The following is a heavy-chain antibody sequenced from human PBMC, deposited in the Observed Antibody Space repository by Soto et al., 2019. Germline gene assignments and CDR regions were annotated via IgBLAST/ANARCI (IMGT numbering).Heavy chain of an antibody. CDR1: GGSISSSSYY. J-gene: IGHJ3*02. V-gene: IGHV4-39*01. CDR2: IYYSGST. CDR3: ARHGPNDSSGYFHNNDAFDI. Sequence: SETLSLTCTVSGGSISSSSYYWGWIRQPPGKGLEWIGSIYYSGSTYYNPSLKSRVTISVDTSKNQFSLKLSSVTAADTAVYYCARHGPNDSSGYFHNNDAFDIWGQGTMVT. D-gene: IGHD3-22*01.